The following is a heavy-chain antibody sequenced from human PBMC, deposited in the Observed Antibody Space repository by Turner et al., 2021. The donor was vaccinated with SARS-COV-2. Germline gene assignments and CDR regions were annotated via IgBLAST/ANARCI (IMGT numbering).Heavy chain of an antibody. Sequence: QVQLVESGGGVVQPGRSRRLSCAASGFAFSSYGMLWVRQAPGKGLEWVAVISYDGSNKYFADSVKGRFTISRDNSKNTLFLQMNSLRAEDTAVYYCAKVGYSYAYPNLYFDYWGQGTLVTVSS. CDR2: ISYDGSNK. J-gene: IGHJ4*02. V-gene: IGHV3-30*18. CDR1: GFAFSSYG. CDR3: AKVGYSYAYPNLYFDY. D-gene: IGHD5-18*01.